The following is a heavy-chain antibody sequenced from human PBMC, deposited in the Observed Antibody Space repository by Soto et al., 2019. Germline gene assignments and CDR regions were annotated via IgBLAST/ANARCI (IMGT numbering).Heavy chain of an antibody. CDR1: GGSISSSSNY. Sequence: SETLSLTCTVSGGSISSSSNYWGWIRQSPGKGLEWIGSIYYSGSTYHNLPLKSRVTISVDTSKNQFSLKLSSVTAADTAVYYCARQIPPDLIGYYYGIIDNWGQGALVTVSS. V-gene: IGHV4-39*01. CDR2: IYYSGST. J-gene: IGHJ4*02. CDR3: ARQIPPDLIGYYYGIIDN. D-gene: IGHD3-22*01.